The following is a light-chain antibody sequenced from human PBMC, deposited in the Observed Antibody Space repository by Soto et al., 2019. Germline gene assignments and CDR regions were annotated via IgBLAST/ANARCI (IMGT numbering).Light chain of an antibody. CDR2: GAS. CDR1: QSINSRS. J-gene: IGKJ4*01. Sequence: DIVLTQSPGTLSLSPGERATLSCGASQSINSRSLAWYQQKPGQAPRLLISGASTRATGIPARFSGSGSGTEFTLTISSLQSEDFAVYYCQQYDNWPPLTFGGGTKVEIK. V-gene: IGKV3-15*01. CDR3: QQYDNWPPLT.